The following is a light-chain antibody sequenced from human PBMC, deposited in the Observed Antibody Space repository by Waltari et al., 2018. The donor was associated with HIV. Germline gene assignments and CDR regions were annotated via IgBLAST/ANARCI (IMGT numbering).Light chain of an antibody. Sequence: QSALTQPASVSGSPGQSITISCSGTSSDVGDYNYVSWYQQHPGEAPKLRILEVRHRPSGVSNRFSGSKSVNTASLTISGLQAEDEADYYCSSYTSTNKGFLFGAGTRVTVL. CDR2: EVR. CDR3: SSYTSTNKGFL. CDR1: SSDVGDYNY. V-gene: IGLV2-14*01. J-gene: IGLJ1*01.